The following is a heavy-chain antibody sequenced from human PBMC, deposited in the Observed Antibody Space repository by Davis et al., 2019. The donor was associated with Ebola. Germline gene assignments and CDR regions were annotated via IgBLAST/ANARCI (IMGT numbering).Heavy chain of an antibody. CDR2: IYYSGST. CDR1: AGSISSYY. Sequence: MPSETLSLTCTVSAGSISSYYWSWIRQPPGKGLEWIGYIYYSGSTNYNPSLKSRVTISVDTSKNQFSLKLSSVTAADTAVYYCARVRRDGYLSWGQGTLVTVSS. CDR3: ARVRRDGYLS. J-gene: IGHJ5*02. V-gene: IGHV4-59*01. D-gene: IGHD5-24*01.